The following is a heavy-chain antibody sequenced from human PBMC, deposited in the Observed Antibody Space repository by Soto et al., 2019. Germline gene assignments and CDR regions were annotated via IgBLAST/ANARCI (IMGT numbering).Heavy chain of an antibody. D-gene: IGHD2-15*01. V-gene: IGHV4-39*07. CDR1: GGSISSSSYY. Sequence: QLQLQESGPGLVKPSETLSLTCTVSGGSISSSSYYWGWIRQPPGKGLEWIGEINHSGSTNYNPSLKSRVTISVDTSKNQFSLKLSSVTAADTAVYYCARPPGYCSGGSCYSAQGLDVWGKGTTVTVSS. J-gene: IGHJ6*04. CDR2: INHSGST. CDR3: ARPPGYCSGGSCYSAQGLDV.